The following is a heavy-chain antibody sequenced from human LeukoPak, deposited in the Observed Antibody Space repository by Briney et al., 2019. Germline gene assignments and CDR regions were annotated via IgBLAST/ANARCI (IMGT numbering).Heavy chain of an antibody. CDR3: ARVYSSSSYYYYYMDV. V-gene: IGHV4-39*07. D-gene: IGHD6-6*01. J-gene: IGHJ6*03. CDR1: GGSINTPNYY. Sequence: PSETLSLTCTVSGGSINTPNYYWSWIRQPPGKGLEWIGEINHSGSTNYNPSLKSRVTISVDTSKNQFSLKLSSVTAADTAVYYCARVYSSSSYYYYYMDVWGKGTTVTVSS. CDR2: INHSGST.